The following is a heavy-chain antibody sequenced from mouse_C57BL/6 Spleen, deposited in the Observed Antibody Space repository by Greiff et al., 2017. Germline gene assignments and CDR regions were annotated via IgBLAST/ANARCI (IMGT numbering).Heavy chain of an antibody. J-gene: IGHJ2*01. V-gene: IGHV1-62-2*01. CDR3: ARHEVEEKNGNYFDY. CDR1: GYTFTEYT. D-gene: IGHD2-1*01. CDR2: FYPGSGSI. Sequence: QVHVKQSGAELVKPGASVTLSCKASGYTFTEYTIHWVKQRSGQGLEWIGWFYPGSGSIKYNEKFKDKATLTADKSSSTVYMELSRFTYEDSAVYFCARHEVEEKNGNYFDYWGQGTTLTVSS.